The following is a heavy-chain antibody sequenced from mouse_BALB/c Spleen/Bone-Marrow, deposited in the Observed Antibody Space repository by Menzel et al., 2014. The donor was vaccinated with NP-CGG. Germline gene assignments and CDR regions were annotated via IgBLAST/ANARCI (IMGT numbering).Heavy chain of an antibody. D-gene: IGHD4-1*01. CDR3: ATGTRDY. CDR1: GFTFSSFG. V-gene: IGHV5-17*02. Sequence: EVMLVESGGGLVQPGGSRKLSCAASGFTFSSFGMHWVRQAPGKGLEWVAYISSGSSTIYYADTVKGRFTTSRDNPKNTLFLQMTSLRSEDTAMYYCATGTRDYWGQGATLTVSS. J-gene: IGHJ2*01. CDR2: ISSGSSTI.